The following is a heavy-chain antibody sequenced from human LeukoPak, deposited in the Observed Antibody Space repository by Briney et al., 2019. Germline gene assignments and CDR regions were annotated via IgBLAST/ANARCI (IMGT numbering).Heavy chain of an antibody. Sequence: ASVKVSCKASGYTFTGYYIHWVRQAPGQGPEWMGWINPNSGGTNYAQKFQGRVTMTRDTSISTAYMELSRLRSEDTAVYYCARDREWELPRICYGMDVWGQGTTVTVSS. CDR3: ARDREWELPRICYGMDV. V-gene: IGHV1-2*02. CDR1: GYTFTGYY. D-gene: IGHD1-26*01. CDR2: INPNSGGT. J-gene: IGHJ6*02.